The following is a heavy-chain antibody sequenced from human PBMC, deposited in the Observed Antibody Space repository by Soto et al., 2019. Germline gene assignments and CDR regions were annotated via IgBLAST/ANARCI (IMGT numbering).Heavy chain of an antibody. J-gene: IGHJ5*02. Sequence: QLQLVQSGAEVERPGASVRVSCKAYAYPFSKYGISWIRQAPGQGLEWMGWIKPDNGDTNYAQKFQGRVTMTTDTSSNTAYMELRSLRSDDTAVYYCATSYDSGFDPWGQGTLFSVSS. CDR1: AYPFSKYG. D-gene: IGHD5-12*01. V-gene: IGHV1-18*04. CDR3: ATSYDSGFDP. CDR2: IKPDNGDT.